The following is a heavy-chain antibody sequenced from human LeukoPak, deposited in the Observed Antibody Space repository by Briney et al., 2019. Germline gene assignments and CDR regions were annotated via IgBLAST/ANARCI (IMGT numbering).Heavy chain of an antibody. CDR3: ARGLAVAGTRGYYFDC. D-gene: IGHD6-19*01. CDR1: GGSFSGYY. V-gene: IGHV4-34*01. CDR2: INHSGST. J-gene: IGHJ4*02. Sequence: SETLSLTCAVYGGSFSGYYWSWIRQPPGKGLEWIGEINHSGSTNYNPSLKSRVTISVDTSKNQFSLKLSSVTAADTAVYYCARGLAVAGTRGYYFDCWGQGTLVTVSS.